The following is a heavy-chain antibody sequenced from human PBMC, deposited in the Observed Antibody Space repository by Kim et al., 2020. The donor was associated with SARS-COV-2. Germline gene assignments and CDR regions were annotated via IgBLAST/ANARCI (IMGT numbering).Heavy chain of an antibody. CDR2: IYYSGST. CDR1: GGSVSSGSYY. Sequence: SETLSLTCTVSGGSVSSGSYYWSWIRQPPGKGLEWIGYIYYSGSTNYNPSLKSRVTISVDTSKNQFSLKLSSVTAADTAVYYCAASGYSGAYYFDYWGQGTLVTVSS. J-gene: IGHJ4*02. V-gene: IGHV4-61*01. CDR3: AASGYSGAYYFDY. D-gene: IGHD3-22*01.